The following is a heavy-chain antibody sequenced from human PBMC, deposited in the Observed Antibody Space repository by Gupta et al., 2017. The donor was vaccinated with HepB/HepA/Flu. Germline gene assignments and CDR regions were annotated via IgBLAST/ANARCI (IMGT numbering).Heavy chain of an antibody. CDR1: GFTFSSYG. D-gene: IGHD1-26*01. CDR2: IWYDGSNK. J-gene: IGHJ1*01. Sequence: QVQLVESGGGVVQPGRSLRLSSAASGFTFSSYGMHWVRQAPGKGLEWVAVIWYDGSNKYYADSVKGRFTISRDNSKNTLYLQMNSLRAEDTAVYYCARDKGCSREIQHWGQGTLVTVSS. CDR3: ARDKGCSREIQH. V-gene: IGHV3-33*01.